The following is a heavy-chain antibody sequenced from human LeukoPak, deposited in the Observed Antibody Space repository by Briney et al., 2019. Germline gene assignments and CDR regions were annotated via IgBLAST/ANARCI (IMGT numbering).Heavy chain of an antibody. Sequence: LSETLSLTCAVSGGSISSSNWWSWVRQPPGKGLEWIGEIYHSGSTNYNPSLKSRVTISVDKSKNQFSLKLSSVTAADTAVYYCARDTAAGSWYFDYWGQGTLVTVSS. CDR1: GGSISSSNW. J-gene: IGHJ4*02. V-gene: IGHV4-4*02. CDR2: IYHSGST. D-gene: IGHD6-13*01. CDR3: ARDTAAGSWYFDY.